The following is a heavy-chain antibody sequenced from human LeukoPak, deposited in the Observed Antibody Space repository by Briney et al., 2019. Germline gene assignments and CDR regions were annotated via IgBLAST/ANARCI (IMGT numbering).Heavy chain of an antibody. CDR3: ARAGIAAAGTTDY. D-gene: IGHD6-13*01. CDR1: GGSFSGYY. CDR2: INRSGST. Sequence: SETLSLTCAVYGGSFSGYYWSWIRQPPGKGLEWIGEINRSGSTNYNPSLKSRVTISVDTSKNQFSLKLSSVTAADTAVYYCARAGIAAAGTTDYWGQGTLVTVSS. V-gene: IGHV4-34*01. J-gene: IGHJ4*02.